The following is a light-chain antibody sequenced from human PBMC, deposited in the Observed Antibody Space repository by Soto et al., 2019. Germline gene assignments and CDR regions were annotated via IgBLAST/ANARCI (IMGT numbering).Light chain of an antibody. J-gene: IGKJ1*01. CDR3: LQDYNYPRT. V-gene: IGKV1-6*01. Sequence: ANQMTQSPSSLSASVGDRVTITCRASQGIRNDLGWYQQKPGKAPNLLIYAASNLESGVPSRFSGSGSGTDFTLTISSLQPEDFATYYCLQDYNYPRTFGQGTKVEIK. CDR2: AAS. CDR1: QGIRND.